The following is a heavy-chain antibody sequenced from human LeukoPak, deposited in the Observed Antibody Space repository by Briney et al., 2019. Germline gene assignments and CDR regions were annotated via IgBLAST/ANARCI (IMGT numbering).Heavy chain of an antibody. J-gene: IGHJ4*02. D-gene: IGHD3-10*01. Sequence: GRSLRLSCAASGFTFSSYGMHWVRQAPGEGLEWVAVIWYDGSNKYYADSVKGRFTISRDNSKNTLYLQMNSLRAEDTAVYYCAKDRRLWFGESVDYWGEGTLVTVSS. CDR2: IWYDGSNK. V-gene: IGHV3-33*06. CDR3: AKDRRLWFGESVDY. CDR1: GFTFSSYG.